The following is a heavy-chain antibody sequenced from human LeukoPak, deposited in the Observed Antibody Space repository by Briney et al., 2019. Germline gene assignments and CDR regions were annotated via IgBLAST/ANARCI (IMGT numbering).Heavy chain of an antibody. CDR2: INHSGST. CDR1: GGSFSGYY. J-gene: IGHJ4*02. V-gene: IGHV4-34*01. D-gene: IGHD1-26*01. Sequence: PSETLSLTCAVYGGSFSGYYWSWIRQPPGKGLEWIGEINHSGSTNYNPSLKSRVTISVDTSKNQFSLRLSSVTAADTAVYYCARGPTGIVGATRFRAGQKPFDYWGQGTLVTVSS. CDR3: ARGPTGIVGATRFRAGQKPFDY.